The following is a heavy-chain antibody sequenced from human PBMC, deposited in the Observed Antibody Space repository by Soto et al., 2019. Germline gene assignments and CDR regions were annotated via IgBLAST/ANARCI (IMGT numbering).Heavy chain of an antibody. CDR2: IYFDGITT. CDR3: ARGGAMGVDY. J-gene: IGHJ4*02. V-gene: IGHV3-74*01. D-gene: IGHD1-26*01. CDR1: GFTFNTHW. Sequence: GGSLRLSCTASGFTFNTHWMHWIRQAPGKGLVWVSRIYFDGITTNYADYVKGRLTVSRDNAKNTVYLHVNTLRDEDTAVYYCARGGAMGVDYWGQGTLVTVSS.